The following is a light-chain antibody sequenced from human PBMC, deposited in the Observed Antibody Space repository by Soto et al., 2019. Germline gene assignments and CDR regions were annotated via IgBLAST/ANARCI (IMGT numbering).Light chain of an antibody. J-gene: IGKJ5*01. CDR3: QQYYSYPIT. V-gene: IGKV1-8*01. CDR2: AAS. CDR1: QGISSY. Sequence: AIRMTQSPSSFSASTGERVTITCRASQGISSYLAWYQQKPGKAPKLLIYAASTLQSGVPSRFSGSGSGTDFTLTISCLQSEDFATYYCQQYYSYPITFGQGTRLEI.